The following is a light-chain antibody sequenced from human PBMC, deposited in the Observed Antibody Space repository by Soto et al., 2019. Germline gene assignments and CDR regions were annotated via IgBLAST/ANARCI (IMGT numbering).Light chain of an antibody. V-gene: IGKV3-20*01. J-gene: IGKJ2*01. CDR1: QSVSSSY. Sequence: EIVLTQSPGTLSLSPGERATLSCRASQSVSSSYLAWYQQKPGQAPRLLIYGASSRATGIPDGFSGSGSGTDFTLTISRLEPEDLAVYYCQQYGSSSYTFGQGTKLDIK. CDR2: GAS. CDR3: QQYGSSSYT.